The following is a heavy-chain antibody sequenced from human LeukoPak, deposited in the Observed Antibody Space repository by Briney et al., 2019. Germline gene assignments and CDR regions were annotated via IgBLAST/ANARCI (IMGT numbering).Heavy chain of an antibody. J-gene: IGHJ4*02. V-gene: IGHV3-74*01. Sequence: GGSLRLSCAASGFTFSSYWMHWVRQAPGKGLVWVSRINSDGSSTSYADSVKGRFTISRDNAKNTLYLQMNSLRAEDTAVYYCARDLYYDFWSGSWAPDYWGQGTLVTVSS. D-gene: IGHD3-3*01. CDR3: ARDLYYDFWSGSWAPDY. CDR2: INSDGSST. CDR1: GFTFSSYW.